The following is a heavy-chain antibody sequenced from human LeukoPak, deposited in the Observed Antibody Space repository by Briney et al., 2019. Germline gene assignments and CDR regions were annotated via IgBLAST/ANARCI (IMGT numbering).Heavy chain of an antibody. CDR1: GGTFRSYA. Sequence: TVELSCKASGGTFRSYAIIWVRQAPGQGLECMGRIIPLFGTANYAQKFEGRVTITGDESTSTAYVELSSLRSEDTAVYYCARDRLDDYDSIRTFDYWGQGTLVTVSS. CDR3: ARDRLDDYDSIRTFDY. J-gene: IGHJ4*02. V-gene: IGHV1-69*13. D-gene: IGHD3-22*01. CDR2: IIPLFGTA.